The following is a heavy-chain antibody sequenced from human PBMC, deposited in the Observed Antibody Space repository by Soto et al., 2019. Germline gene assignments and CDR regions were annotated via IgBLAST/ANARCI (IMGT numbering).Heavy chain of an antibody. Sequence: EVQLVESGGGLVQPGGSLRLSCAASGFTFSSYWMSWVRQAPGKGLEWVANIKQDGSEKYYVDSVKGRFTISRDNAKNSLYLQMNSLRAEDTAVYYCARESYSSSWYRGVYYSYYYMDVWGKGTTVTVSS. CDR1: GFTFSSYW. CDR2: IKQDGSEK. D-gene: IGHD6-13*01. J-gene: IGHJ6*03. CDR3: ARESYSSSWYRGVYYSYYYMDV. V-gene: IGHV3-7*01.